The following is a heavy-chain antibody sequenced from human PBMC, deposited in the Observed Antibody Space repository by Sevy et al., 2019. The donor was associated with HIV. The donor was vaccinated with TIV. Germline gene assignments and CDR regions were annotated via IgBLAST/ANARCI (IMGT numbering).Heavy chain of an antibody. CDR3: ARDGWNS. CDR2: MTSSGGYI. J-gene: IGHJ4*02. Sequence: GGSLRLSCAASGFTFSTSTMNWVRQAPGKGLEWVSLMTSSGGYIHYADSVKGRFTISRDNAKNSVFLRMNSLRVEDKAVYYCARDGWNSWGQGTLVTVSS. V-gene: IGHV3-21*01. CDR1: GFTFSTST. D-gene: IGHD2-15*01.